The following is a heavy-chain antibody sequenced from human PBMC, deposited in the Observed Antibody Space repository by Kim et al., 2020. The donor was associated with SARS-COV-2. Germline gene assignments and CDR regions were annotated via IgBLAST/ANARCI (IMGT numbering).Heavy chain of an antibody. Sequence: ASVKVSCKASGYTFTSYAMNWVRQAPGQGLEWMGWINTNTGNPTYAQGFTGRFVFSLDTSVSTAYLQISSLKAEDTAGYYCARGTKYSYGLHYYYYGMDVWGQVTTVSV. V-gene: IGHV7-4-1*02. CDR2: INTNTGNP. J-gene: IGHJ6*02. CDR1: GYTFTSYA. CDR3: ARGTKYSYGLHYYYYGMDV. D-gene: IGHD5-18*01.